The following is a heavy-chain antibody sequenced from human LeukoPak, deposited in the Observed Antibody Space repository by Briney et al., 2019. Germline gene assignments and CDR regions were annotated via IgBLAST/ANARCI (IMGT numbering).Heavy chain of an antibody. CDR2: INHSGST. Sequence: SETLSLTCAVYGGSFSGYYWSWIRQPPGKGLEWIGEINHSGSTNYNPSLKSRVTISVDTSRNQFSLKLSSVTAADTAVYYCAKDAAGYSSGWYAEYLHRWGQGSLVTVS. CDR1: GGSFSGYY. V-gene: IGHV4-34*01. CDR3: AKDAAGYSSGWYAEYLHR. J-gene: IGHJ1*01. D-gene: IGHD6-19*01.